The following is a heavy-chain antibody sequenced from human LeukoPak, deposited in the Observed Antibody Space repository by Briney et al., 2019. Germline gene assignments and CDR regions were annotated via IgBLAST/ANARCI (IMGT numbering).Heavy chain of an antibody. CDR2: ISAYNGNT. Sequence: ASVKVSCKASGYTFTGYYMHWVRQAPGQGLEWMGWISAYNGNTNYAQKLQGRVTMTTDTSTSTAYMELRSLRSDDTAVYYCARDHSGYLNWFDPWGQGTLVTVSS. CDR3: ARDHSGYLNWFDP. J-gene: IGHJ5*02. V-gene: IGHV1-18*04. D-gene: IGHD5-12*01. CDR1: GYTFTGYY.